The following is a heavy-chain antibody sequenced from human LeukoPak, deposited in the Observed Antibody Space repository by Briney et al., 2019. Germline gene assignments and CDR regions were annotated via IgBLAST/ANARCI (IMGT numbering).Heavy chain of an antibody. CDR1: GFTFSSYW. CDR2: ISSSGSTI. D-gene: IGHD6-13*01. CDR3: ARAGVYSSSWYREAIDY. J-gene: IGHJ4*02. V-gene: IGHV3-48*04. Sequence: GGSLRLSCAASGFTFSSYWMSWVRQAPGKGLEWVSYISSSGSTIYYADSVKGRFTISRDNAKNSLYLQMNSLRAEDTAVYYCARAGVYSSSWYREAIDYWGQGTLVTVSS.